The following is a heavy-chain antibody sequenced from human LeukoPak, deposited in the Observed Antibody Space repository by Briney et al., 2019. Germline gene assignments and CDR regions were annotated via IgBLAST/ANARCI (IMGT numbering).Heavy chain of an antibody. D-gene: IGHD2-2*01. CDR1: GGTFISYA. CDR2: IIPIFDTA. CDR3: ARDRVCSSTSCYSTPFDY. Sequence: SVKVSCKASGGTFISYAISWVRQAPGQGLEWMGGIIPIFDTANYAQKFQGRVTIAADKSTSTAYMELSSLRSEDTAVYYCARDRVCSSTSCYSTPFDYWGQGTLVTVSS. V-gene: IGHV1-69*06. J-gene: IGHJ4*02.